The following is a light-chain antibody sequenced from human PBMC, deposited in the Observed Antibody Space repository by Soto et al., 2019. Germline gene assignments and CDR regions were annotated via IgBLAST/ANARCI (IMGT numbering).Light chain of an antibody. CDR1: QSVSSY. V-gene: IGKV3-11*01. J-gene: IGKJ1*01. Sequence: VLTQSPATLSLSPGERATLSCRASQSVSSYLAWYQQKPGQAPRLLIHDASSRATGIPARFSGSGSETDFTLTISSLEPEDFALYYCQQRSSWPPSITFGQGTKVDI. CDR2: DAS. CDR3: QQRSSWPPSIT.